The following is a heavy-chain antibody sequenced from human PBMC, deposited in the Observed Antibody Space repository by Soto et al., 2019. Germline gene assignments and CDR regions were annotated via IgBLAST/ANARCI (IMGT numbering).Heavy chain of an antibody. J-gene: IGHJ6*02. V-gene: IGHV1-2*02. CDR3: ARDHFYTRNDVYGMDV. D-gene: IGHD1-20*01. CDR2: INPSSGGT. Sequence: ASVKVSCKASGYTFTGYYMHWVRQAPGQGLEWMGWINPSSGGTNYAQKFQGRVTMTRDTSISTAYMELSRLRSDDTAVYYCARDHFYTRNDVYGMDVWGQGTTVTVSS. CDR1: GYTFTGYY.